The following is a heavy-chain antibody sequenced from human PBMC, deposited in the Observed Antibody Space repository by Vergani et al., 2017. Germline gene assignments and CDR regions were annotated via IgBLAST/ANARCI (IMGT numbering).Heavy chain of an antibody. CDR2: INYVGRT. CDR3: ATIGYRRWGYYFDY. D-gene: IGHD2-2*02. J-gene: IGHJ4*02. Sequence: QLQLQESGPGLVKPSETLSLICTVSGGSINPSSSFWGWIRQSPGKGLEWIGSINYVGRTYYIPSLQSRATVFVDTSKNQFSLTLTSVTAADTAVYYCATIGYRRWGYYFDYWGQGILVTVSS. CDR1: GGSINPSSSF. V-gene: IGHV4-39*01.